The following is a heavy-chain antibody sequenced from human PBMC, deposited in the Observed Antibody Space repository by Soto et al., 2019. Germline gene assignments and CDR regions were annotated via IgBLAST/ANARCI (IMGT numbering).Heavy chain of an antibody. CDR3: ARGPLYASHIVKLSLFDH. CDR2: IYPTGGT. CDR1: GASISSGDYF. Sequence: VQLQESGPGLVKPSETLSLTCIVSGASISSGDYFWSWIRKPPGKGLEWVGYIYPTGGTYYNPAPQRRSTISVDTSENQSSLRLMSVTAADTAVYYCARGPLYASHIVKLSLFDHWGQGTLVTVSS. J-gene: IGHJ5*02. V-gene: IGHV4-30-4*01. D-gene: IGHD5-12*01.